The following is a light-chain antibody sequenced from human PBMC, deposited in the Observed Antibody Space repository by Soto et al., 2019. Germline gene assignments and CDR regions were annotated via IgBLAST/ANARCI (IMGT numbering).Light chain of an antibody. CDR1: QDISHF. V-gene: IGKV1-39*01. CDR3: QQSYSTPPT. Sequence: DIQMTQSPSSLFASVGDRVTITCRASQDISHFLNWYQQKPGKAPKLLIYDASNLQTGVPSRFSGRGSGTDFTLTISSLQPEDFATYYCQQSYSTPPTFGQGTKVDI. CDR2: DAS. J-gene: IGKJ1*01.